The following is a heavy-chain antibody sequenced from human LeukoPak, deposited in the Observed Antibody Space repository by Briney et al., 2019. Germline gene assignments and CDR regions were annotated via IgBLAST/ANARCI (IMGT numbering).Heavy chain of an antibody. V-gene: IGHV3-49*03. CDR3: TRVKGWELNFDY. D-gene: IGHD1-26*01. J-gene: IGHJ4*02. CDR2: IRSKDYGGTT. CDR1: GFTFGDYA. Sequence: PGGSLRLSCTASGFTFGDYAMSWFRQAPGKGLEWVGFIRSKDYGGTTEYAASVNGRFTISRDDSKSIAYLQMNSLKTEDTAVYYCTRVKGWELNFDYWGQGTLVTVSS.